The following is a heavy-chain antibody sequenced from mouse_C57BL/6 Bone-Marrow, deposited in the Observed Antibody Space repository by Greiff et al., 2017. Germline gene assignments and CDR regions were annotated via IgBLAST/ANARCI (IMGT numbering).Heavy chain of an antibody. Sequence: VQLQQPGAELVMPGASVKLSCKASGYTFTSYWMHWVKQRPGQGLEWIGEIDPSDSYTNYNQKFKGKSTLTVDKSSSTAYMQLISLTSEDAAVYYCARGGVYYGFAYWGQGTLVTVSA. J-gene: IGHJ3*01. D-gene: IGHD1-1*01. CDR1: GYTFTSYW. CDR3: ARGGVYYGFAY. CDR2: IDPSDSYT. V-gene: IGHV1-69*01.